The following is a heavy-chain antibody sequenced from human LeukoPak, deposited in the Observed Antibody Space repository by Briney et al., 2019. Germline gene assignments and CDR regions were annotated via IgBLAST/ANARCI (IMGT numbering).Heavy chain of an antibody. CDR2: IYPADSDT. D-gene: IGHD2-15*01. CDR1: GYSFSTYW. Sequence: GESLKISCKASGYSFSTYWIAWVRQMPGKGLEWMGMIYPADSDTKYSPSFQGQVTISADKSTSAAYLQWSSLKASDSAMYYCARMGLHCSGSRCYSNWFDPWGQGTLVTVSS. V-gene: IGHV5-51*01. CDR3: ARMGLHCSGSRCYSNWFDP. J-gene: IGHJ5*02.